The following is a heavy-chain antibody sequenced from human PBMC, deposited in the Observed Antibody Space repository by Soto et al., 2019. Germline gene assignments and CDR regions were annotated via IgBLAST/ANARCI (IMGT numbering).Heavy chain of an antibody. CDR2: IGTVGDT. V-gene: IGHV3-13*01. D-gene: IGHD3-10*01. J-gene: IGHJ5*02. CDR1: GFTFSSFD. CDR3: ARGRSYSYDSTPPPRFDP. Sequence: GGSLRLSCAASGFTFSSFDMYWVRQATGKGLEWVSGIGTVGDTYYINSVKGRFTISRENAKNSSYLQMNSLRAGDKAAYYCARGRSYSYDSTPPPRFDPWGQGTLVTVSS.